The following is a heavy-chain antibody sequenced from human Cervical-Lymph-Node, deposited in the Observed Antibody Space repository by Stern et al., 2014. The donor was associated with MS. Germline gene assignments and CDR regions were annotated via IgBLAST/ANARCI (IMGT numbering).Heavy chain of an antibody. D-gene: IGHD1-26*01. V-gene: IGHV2-26*01. J-gene: IGHJ6*02. CDR3: ARIRRVGANKPYYYYGMDV. CDR2: LFWHDEK. Sequence: QVTLRESGPALVKPTETLTLTCSVSEFSVNNIGMGVIWIRQPPGKALEWLVHLFWHDEKSYNTSLKSRLGISKDTSKSQVVLTMTDMDPVDTATYHCARIRRVGANKPYYYYGMDVWGQGTTVTVSS. CDR1: EFSVNNIGMG.